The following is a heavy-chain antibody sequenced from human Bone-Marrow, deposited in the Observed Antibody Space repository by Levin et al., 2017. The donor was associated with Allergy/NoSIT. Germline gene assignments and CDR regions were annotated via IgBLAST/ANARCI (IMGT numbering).Heavy chain of an antibody. J-gene: IGHJ5*02. V-gene: IGHV1-2*02. CDR3: AREFTTLTTEVNWFDP. CDR1: GYTFSAHY. Sequence: GASVKVSCKTSGYTFSAHYIHWVRQAPGQGLEWVGWINPSSGATNLARKYQGRVIMTRDTSITAAYMELSRLTYDDTAVYYCAREFTTLTTEVNWFDPWGQGTLVTVSS. D-gene: IGHD4-17*01. CDR2: INPSSGAT.